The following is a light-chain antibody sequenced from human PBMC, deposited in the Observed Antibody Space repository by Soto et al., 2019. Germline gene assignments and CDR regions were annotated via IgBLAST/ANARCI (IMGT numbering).Light chain of an antibody. CDR1: QSVRSN. J-gene: IGKJ1*01. CDR2: GAS. CDR3: QQYGSSPWT. Sequence: EIVMTQSPATLSASPGERATLSCRASQSVRSNLAWYQQKPGQAPRLLIYGASTRATGIPARFSGSGSGTDFSLTISRLEPEDFAVYYCQQYGSSPWTFGQGTKVDI. V-gene: IGKV3-15*01.